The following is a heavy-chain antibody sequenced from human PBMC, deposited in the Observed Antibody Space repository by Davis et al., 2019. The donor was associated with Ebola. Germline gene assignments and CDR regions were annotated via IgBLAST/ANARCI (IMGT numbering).Heavy chain of an antibody. Sequence: PGGSLRLSCAASGFTVSSNYMSWVRQAPGKGLEWVSVIYSGGSTYYADSVKGRFTISRDNSKNTLYLQMNSLRAEDTAVYYCAKRPSITPVTGWFDPWGQGTLVTVSS. CDR1: GFTVSSNY. D-gene: IGHD1-14*01. CDR2: IYSGGST. CDR3: AKRPSITPVTGWFDP. V-gene: IGHV3-66*04. J-gene: IGHJ5*02.